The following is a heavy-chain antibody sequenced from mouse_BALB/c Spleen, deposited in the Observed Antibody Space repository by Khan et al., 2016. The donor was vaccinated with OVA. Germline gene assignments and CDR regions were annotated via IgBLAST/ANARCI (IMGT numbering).Heavy chain of an antibody. CDR1: GYSITSDYA. J-gene: IGHJ2*01. Sequence: VQLKESGPGLVKPSQSLSLTCTVTGYSITSDYAWNWIRQFPGNKLEWMGYISYSGNTKYNPSLKSRISITRNTSKNQFFLQLNSVTAEDTATYYCARIYGGDVDYWGQGTTRTVSS. CDR2: ISYSGNT. V-gene: IGHV3-2*02. D-gene: IGHD1-1*01. CDR3: ARIYGGDVDY.